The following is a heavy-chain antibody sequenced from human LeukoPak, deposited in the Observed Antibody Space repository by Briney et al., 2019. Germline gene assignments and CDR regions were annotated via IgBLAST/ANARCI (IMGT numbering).Heavy chain of an antibody. CDR1: GFTFSSYA. CDR2: ISYDGSNK. CDR3: ARTAAADQYYFDY. D-gene: IGHD6-13*01. V-gene: IGHV3-30-3*01. Sequence: GGSLRLSCAASGFTFSSYAMHWVRQAPGKGLEWVAVISYDGSNKYYADSVKGRFTISRDNSKNTLYLQMNSLRAEDTAVYYCARTAAADQYYFDYWGQGTLVTVSS. J-gene: IGHJ4*02.